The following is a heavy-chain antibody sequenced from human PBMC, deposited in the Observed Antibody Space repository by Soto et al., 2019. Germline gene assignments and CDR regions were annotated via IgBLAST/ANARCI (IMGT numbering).Heavy chain of an antibody. Sequence: QVQLQESGPGLVKPSQTLSLTCTVSGGSISSGGYYWSWIRQHPGKGLEWIGYIYYSGSTYYNPSLKSRVTISVDTSKNQFSLKLSSVTAADTAVYYCARGEPQQLVLQGAFDIWGQGTMVTVSS. D-gene: IGHD6-13*01. V-gene: IGHV4-31*03. J-gene: IGHJ3*02. CDR2: IYYSGST. CDR1: GGSISSGGYY. CDR3: ARGEPQQLVLQGAFDI.